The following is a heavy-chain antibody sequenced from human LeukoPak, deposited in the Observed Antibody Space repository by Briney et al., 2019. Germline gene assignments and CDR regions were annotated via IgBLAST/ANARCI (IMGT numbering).Heavy chain of an antibody. J-gene: IGHJ4*02. V-gene: IGHV3-53*01. CDR2: IYSGGTT. CDR3: ARYGSGFDY. CDR1: GFTVSSNY. D-gene: IGHD3-10*01. Sequence: GGSLRLSCAASGFTVSSNYMNCVRQAPGKGLEWVSIIYSGGTTYYADSVKGRFTISRDNSKNTLYLQMNSLRAEDTAVYYCARYGSGFDYWGQGTLVTVSS.